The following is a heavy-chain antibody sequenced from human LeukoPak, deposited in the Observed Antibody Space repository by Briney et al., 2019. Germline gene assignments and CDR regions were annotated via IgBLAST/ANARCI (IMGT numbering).Heavy chain of an antibody. D-gene: IGHD5-12*01. CDR1: GYTFTGYY. V-gene: IGHV1-46*01. CDR2: INPGTDTT. J-gene: IGHJ4*02. Sequence: GASVKVSCKASGYTFTGYYMHWVRQAPGQGLEWMGMINPGTDTTSYAQRFRGRITVTRDASTRTVSMELSSLRFEDTAVYYCARGPQSAYDLSFDYWGQGTLVTVSS. CDR3: ARGPQSAYDLSFDY.